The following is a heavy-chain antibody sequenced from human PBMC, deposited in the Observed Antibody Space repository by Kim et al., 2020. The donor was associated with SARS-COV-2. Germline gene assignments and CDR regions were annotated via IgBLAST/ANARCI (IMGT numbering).Heavy chain of an antibody. J-gene: IGHJ3*02. CDR2: IYYSGST. D-gene: IGHD6-13*01. V-gene: IGHV4-39*01. CDR3: ASYSSSWGDAFDI. Sequence: SETLSLTCIVSGGSISSSSYYWGWIRQPPGKGLEWIGSIYYSGSTYYNPSLKSRVTISADTSKNQFSLKLSSVTAADTAVYYCASYSSSWGDAFDIWGQG. CDR1: GGSISSSSYY.